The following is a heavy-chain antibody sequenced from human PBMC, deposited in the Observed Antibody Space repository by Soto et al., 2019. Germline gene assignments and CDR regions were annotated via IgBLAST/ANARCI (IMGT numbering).Heavy chain of an antibody. CDR2: TYYRSKWYN. Sequence: SHTLSLTCAISGDSVSSNSAAWNLIRQSPSRGLEGLGRTYYRSKWYNDYAVSVKSRITINPDTSKNQFSLQLNSVTPEDTAVYYWARVIVGATFGYYYYGMEVWGKGTKVTVSS. V-gene: IGHV6-1*01. J-gene: IGHJ6*04. CDR3: ARVIVGATFGYYYYGMEV. CDR1: GDSVSSNSAA. D-gene: IGHD1-26*01.